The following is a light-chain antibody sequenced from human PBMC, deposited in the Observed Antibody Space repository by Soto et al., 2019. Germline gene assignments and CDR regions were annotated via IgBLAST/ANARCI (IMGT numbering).Light chain of an antibody. CDR2: KAS. J-gene: IGKJ1*01. Sequence: IQMTQSPASLSASVGDRVTITCRASQGISHYLAWYQQKPGKAPKLLIYKASTLKSGVTSRFRGSRSGTAFTLTISSLQPDDFATYYCQHYNSYSEAFGQGTKVELK. CDR1: QGISHY. V-gene: IGKV1-5*03. CDR3: QHYNSYSEA.